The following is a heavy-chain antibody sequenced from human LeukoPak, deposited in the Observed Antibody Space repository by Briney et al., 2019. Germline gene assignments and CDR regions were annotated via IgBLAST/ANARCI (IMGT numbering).Heavy chain of an antibody. CDR1: GYSFTSYW. CDR2: IYPGDSDT. CDR3: ARERSSSGDYYYGMDV. V-gene: IGHV5-51*03. D-gene: IGHD6-13*01. Sequence: PGESLKISCKGSGYSFTSYWIGWVRQMPGKGLEWMGIIYPGDSDTRYSPSFQGQVTISADKSISTAYLQWSSLKASDTAKYYCARERSSSGDYYYGMDVWGQGTTVTVSS. J-gene: IGHJ6*02.